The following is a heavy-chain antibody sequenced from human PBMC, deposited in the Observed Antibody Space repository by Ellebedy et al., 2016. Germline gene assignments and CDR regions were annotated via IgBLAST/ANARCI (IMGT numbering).Heavy chain of an antibody. CDR3: ALGYDYGFGDSWFDP. Sequence: ASVKVSCKASGYPFTIFYIHWVRQAPGQGLEWMGLINPSDGSTTYAQKFQGRVTMTRDTSTRTVYMQLRSLRSEDTAKYFCALGYDYGFGDSWFDPWGQGALVTVSS. CDR2: INPSDGST. J-gene: IGHJ5*02. V-gene: IGHV1-46*01. D-gene: IGHD5-12*01. CDR1: GYPFTIFY.